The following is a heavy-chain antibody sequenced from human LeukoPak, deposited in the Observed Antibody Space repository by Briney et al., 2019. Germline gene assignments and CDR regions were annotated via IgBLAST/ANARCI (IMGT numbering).Heavy chain of an antibody. CDR1: GYSISSGYY. V-gene: IGHV4-38-2*02. D-gene: IGHD3-10*01. CDR2: IYHSGGT. J-gene: IGHJ5*02. Sequence: PSETLSLTCTVSGYSISSGYYWGWIRQPPGKGLEWIGSIYHSGGTYYNPSLKSRVTISVDTSKNQFSLKLSSVTAADTAVYYCARGIPPAPVKITMVRGVIRRSYNWFDPWGQGTLVTVSS. CDR3: ARGIPPAPVKITMVRGVIRRSYNWFDP.